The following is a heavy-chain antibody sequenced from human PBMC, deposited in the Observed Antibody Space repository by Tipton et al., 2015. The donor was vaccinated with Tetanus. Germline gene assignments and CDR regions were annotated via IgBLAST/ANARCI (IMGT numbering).Heavy chain of an antibody. J-gene: IGHJ4*02. V-gene: IGHV4-39*01. D-gene: IGHD3-3*01. CDR3: ARHNSGYFTFFDY. CDR2: IYFRGDT. Sequence: TLSLTCTVSGVSIADNTNYWGWIHQPPGKGLEWIGSIYFRGDTYSNPSLKSRVTISVDTSRNQFSLRLSSVTAADTAVYYCARHNSGYFTFFDYWGQGTLVTVSS. CDR1: GVSIADNTNY.